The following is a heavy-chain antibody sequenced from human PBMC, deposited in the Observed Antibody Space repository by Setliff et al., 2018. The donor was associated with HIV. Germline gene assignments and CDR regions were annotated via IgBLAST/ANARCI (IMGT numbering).Heavy chain of an antibody. CDR3: SLQHGRPMRWFDP. CDR2: VYHRGTT. D-gene: IGHD2-2*01. Sequence: SETLSLTCTVSGDSISNNGYYWAWIRQPPGKGLERIGCVYHRGTTYYNPSLKSRLAMSVDTSKNKFLLKLNSLTAADTAVYYCSLQHGRPMRWFDPWGPGTLVTVSS. J-gene: IGHJ5*02. CDR1: GDSISNNGYY. V-gene: IGHV4-39*01.